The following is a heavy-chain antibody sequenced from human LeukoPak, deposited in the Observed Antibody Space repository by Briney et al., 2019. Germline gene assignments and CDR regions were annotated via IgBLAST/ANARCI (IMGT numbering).Heavy chain of an antibody. D-gene: IGHD3-9*01. CDR1: GGSISSGSYY. CDR3: ARTPDKNYFDY. Sequence: SETLSLTCTVSGGSISSGSYYWSWIRQPPGTGLEWIGYIYYSGSTNYNPSLKSRVTISVDTSKNQFSLKLSSVTAADTAVYYCARTPDKNYFDYWGQGTLVTVSS. J-gene: IGHJ4*02. V-gene: IGHV4-61*01. CDR2: IYYSGST.